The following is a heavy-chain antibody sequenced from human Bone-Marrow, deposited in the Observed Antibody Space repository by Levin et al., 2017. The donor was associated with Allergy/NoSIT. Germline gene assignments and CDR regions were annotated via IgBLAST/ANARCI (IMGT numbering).Heavy chain of an antibody. CDR2: IRSTSTPI. Sequence: QTGGSLRLSCEASGFNFNIYSMGWVRQAPGKGLEWVSHIRSTSTPINYADSVKGRFSISRDNAKNSLSLQMNNLSDDDTAMYYCARVGHFYDVSGYYSFAFDIWGQGTMVTVSS. CDR3: ARVGHFYDVSGYYSFAFDI. D-gene: IGHD3-22*01. J-gene: IGHJ3*02. CDR1: GFNFNIYS. V-gene: IGHV3-48*02.